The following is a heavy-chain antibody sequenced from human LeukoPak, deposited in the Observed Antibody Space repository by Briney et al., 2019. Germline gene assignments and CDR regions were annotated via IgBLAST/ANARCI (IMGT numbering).Heavy chain of an antibody. V-gene: IGHV4-39*01. J-gene: IGHJ3*02. CDR1: GGSISSNKYY. CDR2: LYYSARP. Sequence: SETLSLTCTVSGGSISSNKYYWGWLRQPPGKGMEWIGSLYYSARPYYNPSLKSRVTISVDTSKNQFSLKLSSVTAADTAVYYCATPYSGGYHGLDIWGQGTMVTVSS. D-gene: IGHD1-26*01. CDR3: ATPYSGGYHGLDI.